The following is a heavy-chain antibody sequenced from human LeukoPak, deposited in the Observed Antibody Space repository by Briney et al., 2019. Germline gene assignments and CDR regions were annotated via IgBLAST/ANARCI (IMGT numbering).Heavy chain of an antibody. CDR2: ISGSGAST. J-gene: IGHJ4*02. D-gene: IGHD1-26*01. CDR1: GFTFSTNA. Sequence: GGSLRLPCLTSGFTFSTNAMSWVRQAPGKGLEWISGISGSGASTYYADSVTGRFTISRDNSRNTLYLQMNSLRGDDTAVYYCAKDVGKWESLHFFDYWGQGTLVTVSS. V-gene: IGHV3-23*01. CDR3: AKDVGKWESLHFFDY.